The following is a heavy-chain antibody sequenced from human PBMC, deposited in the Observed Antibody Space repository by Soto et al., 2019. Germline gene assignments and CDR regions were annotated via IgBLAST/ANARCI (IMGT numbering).Heavy chain of an antibody. J-gene: IGHJ6*02. CDR2: ISYDGSNK. Sequence: GGSLRLSCAASGFTFSSYPMHWVRQAPGKGLEWVAVISYDGSNKYYADSVKGRFTISRDNSKNTLYVQMNSLRPEDTAVYYCARAPDIVLIRAYYYYGMDVWGQGTTVTVSS. V-gene: IGHV3-30-3*01. CDR3: ARAPDIVLIRAYYYYGMDV. D-gene: IGHD2-8*01. CDR1: GFTFSSYP.